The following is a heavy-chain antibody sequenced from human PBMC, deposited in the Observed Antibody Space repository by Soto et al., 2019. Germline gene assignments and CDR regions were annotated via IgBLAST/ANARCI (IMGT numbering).Heavy chain of an antibody. V-gene: IGHV3-23*01. CDR3: VRTIVGATKGGWFDP. Sequence: GGSLRLSCAASGFTFRSYTMSWVRQAPGKGLEWVSSFSGRDATTYYADSVKGRFTISRDNSKNTLYLQMNSLRAEDTALYFCVRTIVGATKGGWFDPWGQGALVTVSS. D-gene: IGHD1-26*01. CDR2: FSGRDATT. J-gene: IGHJ5*02. CDR1: GFTFRSYT.